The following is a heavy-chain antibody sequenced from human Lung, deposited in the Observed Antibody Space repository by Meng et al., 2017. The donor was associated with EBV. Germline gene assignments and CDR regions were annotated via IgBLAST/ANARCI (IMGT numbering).Heavy chain of an antibody. CDR1: EFTFSRYW. D-gene: IGHD1-14*01. CDR3: SRDLAGSDDS. CDR2: INEYGSIT. J-gene: IGHJ5*01. V-gene: IGHV3-74*01. Sequence: ESGGALVQAGGSLGVSCEFLEFTFSRYWMHWVRQVPGEGLVWVSRINEYGSITNYADSVKGRFTISRDNAKNTLYLQMNSLRAEDTGLYFCSRDLAGSDDSWGQGTLVTVSS.